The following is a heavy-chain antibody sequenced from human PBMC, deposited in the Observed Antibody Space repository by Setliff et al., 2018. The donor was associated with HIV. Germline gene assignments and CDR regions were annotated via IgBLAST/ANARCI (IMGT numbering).Heavy chain of an antibody. CDR2: INAGNGNT. J-gene: IGHJ4*02. CDR3: ARDRDQGYSSGWPRD. V-gene: IGHV1-3*01. Sequence: ASVKVSCKASGYTFTSYAMHWVRQAPGQRLEWMGWINAGNGNTGYARKFQGRVTITRNTSISTAYMELSSLRSEDTAVYYCARDRDQGYSSGWPRDWGQGTLVTVSS. D-gene: IGHD6-19*01. CDR1: GYTFTSYA.